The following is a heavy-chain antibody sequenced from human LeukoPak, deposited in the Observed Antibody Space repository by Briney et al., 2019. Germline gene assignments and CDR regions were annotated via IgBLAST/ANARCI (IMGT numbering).Heavy chain of an antibody. Sequence: GGSLRLSCAASGFTFSSYGMHWVRQAPGKGLEWVAVIWYDGSNKYYADSVKGRFTISRDNSKNTLYLQMNSLRAEDTAVYHCAKDRSTTWACDYWGQGTLVTVSS. CDR3: AKDRSTTWACDY. CDR2: IWYDGSNK. J-gene: IGHJ4*02. D-gene: IGHD1-14*01. CDR1: GFTFSSYG. V-gene: IGHV3-30*02.